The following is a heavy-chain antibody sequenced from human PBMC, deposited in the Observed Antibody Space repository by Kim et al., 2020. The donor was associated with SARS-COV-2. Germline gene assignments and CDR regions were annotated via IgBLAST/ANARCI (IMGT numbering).Heavy chain of an antibody. Sequence: GGSLRLSCAASGFTFSDYYMSWIRQAPGKGLEWVSYISSSGTTIYYTDSVKGRFTISRDNAKNSLSLQMNSLRAEDTAVYYCARDLHSSGWLKVLDYWGQGTLITVSS. CDR3: ARDLHSSGWLKVLDY. D-gene: IGHD6-19*01. CDR2: ISSSGTTI. V-gene: IGHV3-11*01. CDR1: GFTFSDYY. J-gene: IGHJ4*02.